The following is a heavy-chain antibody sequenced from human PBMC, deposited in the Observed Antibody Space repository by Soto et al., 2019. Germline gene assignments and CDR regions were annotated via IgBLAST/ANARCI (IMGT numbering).Heavy chain of an antibody. V-gene: IGHV4-31*03. CDR3: ARDMNYYGSGSSYYGMDV. Sequence: SETLSLTCPVSGVSISSGAYYWHWIRQLPGKGLEWIGYIYYSGSTYYNPSLKSRLTISVDTSKNQFSLKLSSVTAADTAVYYCARDMNYYGSGSSYYGMDVWGRGTTVTVSS. CDR1: GVSISSGAYY. CDR2: IYYSGST. D-gene: IGHD3-10*01. J-gene: IGHJ6*02.